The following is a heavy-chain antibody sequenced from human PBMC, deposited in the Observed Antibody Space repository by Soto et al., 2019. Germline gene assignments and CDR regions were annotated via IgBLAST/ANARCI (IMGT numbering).Heavy chain of an antibody. CDR2: LLHSGTT. Sequence: QVQLQESGPGLVKPSGNLSLTCAVSGDSISSPKWWTWLRQPPGKGLEWIGDLLHSGTTNYNPSLKSRVILSVDKSQNQFSLSLTSLTAADTAIYYCAYSSGWYRHDVWGQGTSVTVSS. V-gene: IGHV4-4*02. CDR3: AYSSGWYRHDV. J-gene: IGHJ3*01. CDR1: GDSISSPKW. D-gene: IGHD6-19*01.